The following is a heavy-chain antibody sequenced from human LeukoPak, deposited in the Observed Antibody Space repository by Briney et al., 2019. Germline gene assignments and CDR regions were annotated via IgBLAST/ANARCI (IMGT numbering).Heavy chain of an antibody. Sequence: ASVKVSCKASGYSFTSSGISWVRQAPGQGLEWMGWISANNGYTNYAQKLQGRVTMTTDTSTTTAYMELRSLISDDTAVYYCARGASSWPTDFDYWGQGTLVTVSS. D-gene: IGHD6-13*01. CDR1: GYSFTSSG. V-gene: IGHV1-18*01. CDR3: ARGASSWPTDFDY. J-gene: IGHJ4*02. CDR2: ISANNGYT.